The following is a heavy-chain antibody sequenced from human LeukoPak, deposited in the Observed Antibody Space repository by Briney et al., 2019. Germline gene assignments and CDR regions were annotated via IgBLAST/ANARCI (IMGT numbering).Heavy chain of an antibody. D-gene: IGHD6-19*01. CDR2: IIPILGIA. CDR3: ASSIAVAGPPTYYFDY. Sequence: ASVKVSCKASGGTFSSYAISWVRQAPGQGLEWMGRIIPILGIANYAQKFQGRVTITADKSTSTAYMELSSLRSEDTAVYYCASSIAVAGPPTYYFDYWGQGTLVTVSS. V-gene: IGHV1-69*04. CDR1: GGTFSSYA. J-gene: IGHJ4*02.